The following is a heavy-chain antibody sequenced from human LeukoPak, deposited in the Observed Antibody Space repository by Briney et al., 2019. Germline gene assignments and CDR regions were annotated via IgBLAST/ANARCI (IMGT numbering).Heavy chain of an antibody. CDR3: SGCSSSSCYAGGIDI. Sequence: GGSLRLSCAASGFTFSNAWMSWVRQAPGKGLEWIGRIKSKTDGGTTDYAVPVKGRFTISRDDSKNTLYLQLNSLKTEDTAVYYCSGCSSSSCYAGGIDIWGQGTMVTVSS. V-gene: IGHV3-15*01. J-gene: IGHJ3*02. D-gene: IGHD2-2*01. CDR1: GFTFSNAW. CDR2: IKSKTDGGTT.